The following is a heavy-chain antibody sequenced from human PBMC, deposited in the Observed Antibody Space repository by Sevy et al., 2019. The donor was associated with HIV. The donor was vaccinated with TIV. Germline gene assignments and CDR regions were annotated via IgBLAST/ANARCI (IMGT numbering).Heavy chain of an antibody. CDR3: ARRYSSGWYSLFDY. J-gene: IGHJ4*02. Sequence: SETLSLTCTVSGGSISSSSYYWGWIRQPPGKGLEWIGSIYYSGSTYYNPSLKSRVTISVDTSKNQFSLKLSSVTAADTAVYYCARRYSSGWYSLFDYWGQGTLVTVSS. V-gene: IGHV4-39*01. CDR1: GGSISSSSYY. CDR2: IYYSGST. D-gene: IGHD6-19*01.